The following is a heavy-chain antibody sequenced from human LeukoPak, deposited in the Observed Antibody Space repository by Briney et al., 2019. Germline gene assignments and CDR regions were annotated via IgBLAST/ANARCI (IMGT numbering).Heavy chain of an antibody. CDR3: AKCGNSGCHLIDY. Sequence: PGGSLRLSCAASGFSFSNYAMNWVRQSPGKGLEWVSSLGDNDGRTFYADSVKGRFTISRDNSKNTLYLQMDSLRAEDTAVYYCAKCGNSGCHLIDYWGQGTLVTVSS. D-gene: IGHD5-12*01. CDR2: LGDNDGRT. CDR1: GFSFSNYA. V-gene: IGHV3-23*01. J-gene: IGHJ4*02.